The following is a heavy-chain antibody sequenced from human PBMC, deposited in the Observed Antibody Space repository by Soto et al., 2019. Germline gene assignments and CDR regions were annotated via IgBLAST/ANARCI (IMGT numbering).Heavy chain of an antibody. CDR3: ARGVGYYDFWSGYYLNWFDP. Sequence: LSLTCAVYGGSFSGYYWSWIRQPPGKGLEWIGEINHSGSTNYNPSLKSRVTISVDTSKNQFSLKLSSVTAADTAVYYCARGVGYYDFWSGYYLNWFDPWGQGTLVTVSS. CDR2: INHSGST. V-gene: IGHV4-34*01. D-gene: IGHD3-3*01. CDR1: GGSFSGYY. J-gene: IGHJ5*02.